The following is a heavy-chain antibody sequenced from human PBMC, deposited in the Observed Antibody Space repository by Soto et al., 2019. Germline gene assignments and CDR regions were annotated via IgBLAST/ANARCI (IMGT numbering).Heavy chain of an antibody. CDR2: ISLSGNT. CDR1: GGSITNTDW. CDR3: ASRSSSGTF. D-gene: IGHD3-22*01. J-gene: IGHJ4*02. Sequence: PSETLSLTCAVSGGSITNTDWWTWVRQPPGMGLEWVGDISLSGNTNYNPSLEGRAAISLDKSRNQFCLILNSVTAADTAASYCASRSSSGTFWGQGSLVAVSS. V-gene: IGHV4-4*02.